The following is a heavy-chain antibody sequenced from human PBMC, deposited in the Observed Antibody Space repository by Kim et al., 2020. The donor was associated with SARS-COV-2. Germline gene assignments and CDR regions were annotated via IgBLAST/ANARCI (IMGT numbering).Heavy chain of an antibody. CDR3: SGQRRPNGFDP. CDR2: TYYSWSQ. Sequence: SETLSLTCTVSGGSINTYCWYWVRHPQGKGLGWVGSTYYSWSQNTYPTPKSQVTISVDTSKTQFSLNLSSGTAAATAASYYSGQRRPNGFDPLGQGTLGT. J-gene: IGHJ5*02. V-gene: IGHV4-59*08. CDR1: GGSINTYC.